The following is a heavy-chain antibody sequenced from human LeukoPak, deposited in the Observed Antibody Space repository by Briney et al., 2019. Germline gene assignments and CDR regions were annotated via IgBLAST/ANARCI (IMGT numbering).Heavy chain of an antibody. CDR1: GFTFSSYA. Sequence: HAGGSLRLSCAASGFTFSSYAMTWVRQAPGKGLEWVSAISGSGAGTYYADSVKGRFTISRDDSKNTLYLQMNSLRAEDTAVYYCARTTMGDYPRFPNDYWGQGTLVTVSS. V-gene: IGHV3-23*01. CDR2: ISGSGAGT. J-gene: IGHJ4*02. CDR3: ARTTMGDYPRFPNDY. D-gene: IGHD4-17*01.